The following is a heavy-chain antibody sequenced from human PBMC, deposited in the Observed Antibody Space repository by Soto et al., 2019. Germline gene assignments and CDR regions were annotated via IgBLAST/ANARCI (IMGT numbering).Heavy chain of an antibody. CDR1: GGSISSSSYY. V-gene: IGHV4-39*01. CDR2: IYYSGST. CDR3: ARHRRDIVVVPSYYFDY. Sequence: PSETLSLTCTVSGGSISSSSYYWGWIRQPPGKGLEWIGSIYYSGSTYYNPSLKSRVTISVDTSKNQFSLKLSSVTAADTAVYYCARHRRDIVVVPSYYFDYWGQGTLVTVSS. J-gene: IGHJ4*02. D-gene: IGHD2-2*01.